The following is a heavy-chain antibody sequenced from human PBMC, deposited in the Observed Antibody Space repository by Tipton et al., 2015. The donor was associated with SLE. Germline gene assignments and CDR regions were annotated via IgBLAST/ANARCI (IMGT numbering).Heavy chain of an antibody. Sequence: TLSLTCSVSGGSIRSGGYSWGWIRQHPGKGLEWIGYIYESGSTHYNPSLKSRVTMPVDTSKNQFSLKLSSVTAADTAVYYCARNGGSYYMYFNLWGRGTLVTVSS. V-gene: IGHV4-31*03. D-gene: IGHD1-26*01. CDR2: IYESGST. CDR1: GGSIRSGGYS. CDR3: ARNGGSYYMYFNL. J-gene: IGHJ2*01.